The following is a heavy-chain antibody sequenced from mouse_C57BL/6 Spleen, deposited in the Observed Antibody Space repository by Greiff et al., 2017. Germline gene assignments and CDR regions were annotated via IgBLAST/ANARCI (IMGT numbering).Heavy chain of an antibody. CDR3: ARVTTVPYYFDY. J-gene: IGHJ2*01. D-gene: IGHD1-1*01. CDR1: GYAFSSYW. CDR2: IYPGDGDT. V-gene: IGHV1-80*01. Sequence: VQLQQSGAELVKPGASVKISCKASGYAFSSYWMNWVKQRPGKGLEWIGQIYPGDGDTNYNGKFKGKDTLTADKSSSTAYMQLSSLTSEDSAVYFCARVTTVPYYFDYWGQGTTLTVSS.